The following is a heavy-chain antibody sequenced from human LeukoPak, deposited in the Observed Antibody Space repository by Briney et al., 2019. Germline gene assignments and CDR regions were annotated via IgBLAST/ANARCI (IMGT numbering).Heavy chain of an antibody. Sequence: GESLKISCKGSGYSFTSYWIGWVRQMPGKGLDWMGIIYPGDSDTRYSPSFQGQVTISADKSISTAYLQWSSLKASDTAMYYCARCRNVQQWLVQVPKWFDPWGQGTLVTVSS. CDR1: GYSFTSYW. D-gene: IGHD6-19*01. J-gene: IGHJ5*02. V-gene: IGHV5-51*01. CDR2: IYPGDSDT. CDR3: ARCRNVQQWLVQVPKWFDP.